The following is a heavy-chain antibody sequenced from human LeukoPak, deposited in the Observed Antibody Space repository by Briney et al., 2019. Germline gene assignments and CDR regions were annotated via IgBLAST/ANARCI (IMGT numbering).Heavy chain of an antibody. Sequence: GGSLRLSCAASGFTFSTYWMSWVRQAPGKGLEWVASIKQDGTEKYYVDSVKGRFTISRDNSKNTLYLQMNSLRAEDTAVYYCAREVTMVRGVINGWFDPWGQGTLVTVSS. V-gene: IGHV3-7*03. CDR2: IKQDGTEK. CDR1: GFTFSTYW. J-gene: IGHJ5*02. D-gene: IGHD3-10*01. CDR3: AREVTMVRGVINGWFDP.